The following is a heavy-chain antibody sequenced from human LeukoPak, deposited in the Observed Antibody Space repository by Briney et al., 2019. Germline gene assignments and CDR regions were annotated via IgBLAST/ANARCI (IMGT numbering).Heavy chain of an antibody. CDR3: ARDLRYCSSTSCYVFDY. Sequence: PGGSLRLSCAASGFSFSDYDMSWIRQAPGKGLEWVSYISSSGTTIYYADSVKGRFTISRDNAKNSLYLQMNSLRAEDTAVYYCARDLRYCSSTSCYVFDYWGQGTLVTVSS. CDR2: ISSSGTTI. J-gene: IGHJ4*02. CDR1: GFSFSDYD. D-gene: IGHD2-2*01. V-gene: IGHV3-11*04.